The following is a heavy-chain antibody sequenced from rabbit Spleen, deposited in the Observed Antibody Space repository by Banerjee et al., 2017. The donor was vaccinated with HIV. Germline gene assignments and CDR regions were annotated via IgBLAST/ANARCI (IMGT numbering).Heavy chain of an antibody. J-gene: IGHJ6*01. Sequence: QQLVESGGGLVKPGASLTLTCTASGFSFSSNDDMSWVRQAPGKGLEWIVCIHTGASGFTYFASWAKGRFTCSKTSSTTVTLQMSRLSAADTATYFCARDTSSSFSSYGMDLWGPGTLVTVS. V-gene: IGHV1S40*01. CDR2: IHTGASGFT. D-gene: IGHD1-1*01. CDR3: ARDTSSSFSSYGMDL. CDR1: GFSFSSNDD.